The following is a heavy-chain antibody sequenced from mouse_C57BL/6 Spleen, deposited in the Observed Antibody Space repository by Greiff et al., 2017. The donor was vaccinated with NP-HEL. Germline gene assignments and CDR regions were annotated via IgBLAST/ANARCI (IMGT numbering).Heavy chain of an antibody. CDR2: IYPGDGDP. Sequence: VQGVESGPELVKPGASVKISCKASGYAFSSSWMNWVKQRPGKGLEWIGRIYPGDGDPNYNGKFKGKATLTADKSSSTAYLQLSSLASEDSAVYFCAEGGGGYWGQGTTLTVSS. V-gene: IGHV1-82*01. J-gene: IGHJ2*01. CDR1: GYAFSSSW. CDR3: AEGGGGY.